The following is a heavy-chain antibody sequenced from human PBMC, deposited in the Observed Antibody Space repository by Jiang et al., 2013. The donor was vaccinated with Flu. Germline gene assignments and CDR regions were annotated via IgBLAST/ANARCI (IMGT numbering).Heavy chain of an antibody. CDR2: INHSGST. D-gene: IGHD1-26*01. J-gene: IGHJ4*02. V-gene: IGHV4-34*01. Sequence: SLTCAVYGGSFSGYYWSWIRQAPRKGLEWIGEINHSGSTNYNPSLKSRVTISVDTSKNQFSLKLSSVTAADTAVYYCARARIVGATRGTFDYWGQGTLVTVSS. CDR3: ARARIVGATRGTFDY. CDR1: GGSFSGYY.